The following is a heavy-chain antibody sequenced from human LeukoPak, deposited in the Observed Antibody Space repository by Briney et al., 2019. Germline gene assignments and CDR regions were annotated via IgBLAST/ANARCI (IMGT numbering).Heavy chain of an antibody. D-gene: IGHD3-22*01. V-gene: IGHV4-34*01. CDR1: GGSFSGYY. Sequence: SETLSLTCAVYGGSFSGYYWSWIRQPPGKGLEWIGEINHSGSTNYNPSLKSRVTISVDTSKNQFSLKLSSVTAADTAVYYCARASICYDSSGYYAPFDYWGQGTLVTVSS. J-gene: IGHJ4*02. CDR3: ARASICYDSSGYYAPFDY. CDR2: INHSGST.